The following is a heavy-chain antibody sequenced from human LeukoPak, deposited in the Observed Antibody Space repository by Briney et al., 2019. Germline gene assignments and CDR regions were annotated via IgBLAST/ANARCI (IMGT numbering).Heavy chain of an antibody. Sequence: SETLSLTCTVSGASINNYYWSWIRQPPGKGLEWIGYIHYSGSTNYNRSLKSRVTISVDTSKNQFSLKLSSVTAADTAVYYCARLVDTAMLFDYWGQGTLVTVSS. CDR1: GASINNYY. J-gene: IGHJ4*02. CDR2: IHYSGST. V-gene: IGHV4-59*08. CDR3: ARLVDTAMLFDY. D-gene: IGHD5-18*01.